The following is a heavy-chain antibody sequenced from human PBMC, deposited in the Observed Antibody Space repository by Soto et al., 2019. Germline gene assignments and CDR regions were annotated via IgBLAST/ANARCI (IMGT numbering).Heavy chain of an antibody. V-gene: IGHV3-11*06. D-gene: IGHD5-18*01. J-gene: IGHJ4*02. CDR2: TISLSSHT. CDR1: TPTFTDNY. CDR3: ARGHSLGSYRYGKFDC. Sequence: PAGSLSPSSAASTPTFTDNYMSWIRQAAGKGLEWVGHTISLSSHTNYADSVKGRLTTSRDNATNTPYLQINRLRAEDTAVYYCARGHSLGSYRYGKFDCWGQGTLVTVSS.